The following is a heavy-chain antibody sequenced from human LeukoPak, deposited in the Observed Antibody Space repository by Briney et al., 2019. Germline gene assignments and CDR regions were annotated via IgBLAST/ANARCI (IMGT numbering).Heavy chain of an antibody. CDR1: GGSISSYY. Sequence: SETLSLTCTVSGGSISSYYWSWIRQPPGKGLEWIGYIYYSGSTNYNPSHKSRVTISVDTSKNQFSLKLSSVTAADTAVYYCARDGLAVAGSYYYYGMDVWGQGTTVTVSS. CDR2: IYYSGST. J-gene: IGHJ6*02. D-gene: IGHD6-19*01. V-gene: IGHV4-59*01. CDR3: ARDGLAVAGSYYYYGMDV.